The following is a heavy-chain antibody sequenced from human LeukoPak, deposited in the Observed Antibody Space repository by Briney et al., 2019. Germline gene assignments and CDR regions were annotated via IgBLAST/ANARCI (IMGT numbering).Heavy chain of an antibody. V-gene: IGHV5-51*01. J-gene: IGHJ6*03. CDR3: ARHIVGGTMSYYMDV. CDR2: IYPGDSDT. CDR1: GYSFTSYW. D-gene: IGHD1-26*01. Sequence: GESLKISCKGSGYSFTSYWIGWVRQMPGKGLEWMGIIYPGDSDTRYSPSFQGQVTISADKSISTAYLQWSSLKASDTAMYYCARHIVGGTMSYYMDVWGKGTTVTVSS.